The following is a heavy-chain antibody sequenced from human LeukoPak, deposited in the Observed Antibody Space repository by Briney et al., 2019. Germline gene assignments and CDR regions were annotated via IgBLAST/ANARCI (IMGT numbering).Heavy chain of an antibody. CDR1: GYTFTGYH. D-gene: IGHD5-18*01. CDR2: INPNSGGT. V-gene: IGHV1-2*02. CDR3: ARDRRNKARATNNWFDP. Sequence: ASVKVSCKASGYTFTGYHMHWVRQAPGQGLEWMGWINPNSGGTNYAQKFQGRVTMTRDTSISTAYMELSRLRSDDTAVYYCARDRRNKARATNNWFDPWGQGTLVTVSS. J-gene: IGHJ5*02.